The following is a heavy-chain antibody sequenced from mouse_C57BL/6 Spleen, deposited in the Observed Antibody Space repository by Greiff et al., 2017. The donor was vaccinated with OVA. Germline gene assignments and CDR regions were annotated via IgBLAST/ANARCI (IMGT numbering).Heavy chain of an antibody. J-gene: IGHJ4*01. V-gene: IGHV5-17*01. CDR2: ISSGSSTI. CDR1: GFTFSVYG. D-gene: IGHD2-3*01. Sequence: EVKLVEPGGGLVKPGGSLKLSCAASGFTFSVYGMHWVRQAPEKGLEWVAYISSGSSTIYYADTVKGRFPLSRDNAKNTLFLQMTSLRSEDTAMYYCARFGGYYVDAMDYWGQGTSVTVSS. CDR3: ARFGGYYVDAMDY.